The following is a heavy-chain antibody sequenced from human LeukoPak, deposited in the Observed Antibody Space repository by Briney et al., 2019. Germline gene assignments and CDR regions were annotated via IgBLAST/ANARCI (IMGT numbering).Heavy chain of an antibody. CDR1: GGSFSGYY. V-gene: IGHV4-34*01. D-gene: IGHD3-9*01. CDR3: ARGVDILTGYPSLDY. CDR2: INHSGST. J-gene: IGHJ4*02. Sequence: SETLSLTCAVYGGSFSGYYWSWIRQPPGKGLEWIGGINHSGSTNYNPSLKSRVTISVDTSKNQFSLKLSSVTAADTAVYYCARGVDILTGYPSLDYWGQGTLVAVSS.